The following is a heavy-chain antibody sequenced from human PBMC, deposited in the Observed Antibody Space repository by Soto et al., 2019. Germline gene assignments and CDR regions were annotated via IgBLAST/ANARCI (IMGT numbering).Heavy chain of an antibody. CDR3: ARVGVGIGNHFDS. D-gene: IGHD1-26*01. V-gene: IGHV4-59*12. CDR2: IHYSGRT. J-gene: IGHJ4*02. Sequence: SETLSLTCSVSNGSISVFYWTWIRQPPGKILEWIGYIHYSGRTDYNPSLTSRATMSVDTSKNQFSLNLKSITAADTAVYYCARVGVGIGNHFDSWGRGTLVTVS. CDR1: NGSISVFY.